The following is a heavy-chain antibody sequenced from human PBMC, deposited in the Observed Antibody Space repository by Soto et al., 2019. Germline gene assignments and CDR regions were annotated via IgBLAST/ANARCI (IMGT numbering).Heavy chain of an antibody. CDR1: GFTFSRYS. J-gene: IGHJ3*02. V-gene: IGHV3-21*01. D-gene: IGHD4-17*01. CDR2: ISSSSSYI. Sequence: PGGSLRLCCTASGFTFSRYSMNWVRQAPGKGLEWVSSISSSSSYIYYADSVKGRFTISRDNAKSSLYLQMNSLRAEDTAVYYYAKRYGVGRNDEFDIWGQRTKVTVS. CDR3: AKRYGVGRNDEFDI.